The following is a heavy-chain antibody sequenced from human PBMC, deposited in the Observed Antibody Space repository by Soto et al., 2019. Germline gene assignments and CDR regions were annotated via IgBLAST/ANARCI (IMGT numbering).Heavy chain of an antibody. J-gene: IGHJ6*04. CDR1: GYTFTNYW. Sequence: GASLKISCKGSGYTFTNYWIGWVRQMPGKGLEWMGIIYPGDSGTKYNPSFQGQVTISADKSITTTYLQWSSLKASDTAIYYCAASIFYYGMDVWGKGTTVTVSS. V-gene: IGHV5-51*01. CDR3: AASIFYYGMDV. CDR2: IYPGDSGT.